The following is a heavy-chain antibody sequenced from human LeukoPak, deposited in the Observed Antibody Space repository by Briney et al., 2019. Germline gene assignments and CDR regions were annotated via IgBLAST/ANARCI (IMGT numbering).Heavy chain of an antibody. J-gene: IGHJ4*02. Sequence: SVKVSCKASGGTFSSYAISWVRQAPGQGLEWMGRIIPILGIANYAQKFQGRVTITADKSTSTAYMELSSLRSEDTAVYYCARPGGYHDSSGYYPYWGQGTLVTVSS. D-gene: IGHD3-22*01. CDR2: IIPILGIA. CDR3: ARPGGYHDSSGYYPY. V-gene: IGHV1-69*04. CDR1: GGTFSSYA.